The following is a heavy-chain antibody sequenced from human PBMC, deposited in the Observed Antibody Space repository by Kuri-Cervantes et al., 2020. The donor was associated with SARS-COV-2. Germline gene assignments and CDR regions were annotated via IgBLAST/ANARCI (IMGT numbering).Heavy chain of an antibody. V-gene: IGHV4-38-2*02. D-gene: IGHD3-16*01. Sequence: ESLKISCTVSGYSISSGYYWGWIRQPPGKGLEWIGSIYHSGSTYYNPSLKSRVTISVDTSKNQFSLKLSSVTAADTAVYYCAREVRTFGAWFDPWGQGTLVTVSS. CDR1: GYSISSGYY. CDR3: AREVRTFGAWFDP. J-gene: IGHJ5*02. CDR2: IYHSGST.